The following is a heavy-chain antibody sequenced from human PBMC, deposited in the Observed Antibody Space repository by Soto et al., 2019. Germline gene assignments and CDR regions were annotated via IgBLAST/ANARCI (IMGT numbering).Heavy chain of an antibody. CDR1: GFTFSRYA. V-gene: IGHV3-23*01. Sequence: PGGSLRLSCAASGFTFSRYAMSWVRQAPGKGLEWVSAISGSGGSTYYADSVKGRFTISRDNSKNTLYLQMNSLRAEDTAVYYCAKDLTPKDGPGMVLPPKYCFYYWGQGTLVTVSS. CDR2: ISGSGGST. J-gene: IGHJ4*02. CDR3: AKDLTPKDGPGMVLPPKYCFYY. D-gene: IGHD3-9*01.